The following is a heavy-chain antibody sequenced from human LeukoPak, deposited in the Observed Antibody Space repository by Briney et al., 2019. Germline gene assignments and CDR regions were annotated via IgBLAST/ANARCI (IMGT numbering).Heavy chain of an antibody. CDR2: ISSSSSSYT. D-gene: IGHD2-2*02. CDR1: GFTFSDYY. J-gene: IGHJ3*01. CDR3: ARVGDIVVVPAAIGL. V-gene: IGHV3-11*06. Sequence: GGSLRLSCAASGFTFSDYYMSWIRQAPGKGLEWVSYISSSSSSYTNYADSVKGRFTISRDNAKNSLYLQMNSLRAEDTAVYYCARVGDIVVVPAAIGLWGQGTMVTVSS.